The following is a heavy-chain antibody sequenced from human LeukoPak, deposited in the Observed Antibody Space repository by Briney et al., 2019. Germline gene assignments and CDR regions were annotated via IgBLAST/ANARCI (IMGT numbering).Heavy chain of an antibody. D-gene: IGHD4-17*01. J-gene: IGHJ4*02. Sequence: GGSLRLSCAASGFPFSSHVLSWVRQAPGKGLEWIAYINHNGEAIYYPDFVKGRFTISRDNSKNTLYLQMNSLRADDTAVYYCASSPPTGITVSYFDYWGQGTLVTVSS. CDR2: INHNGEAI. CDR1: GFPFSSHV. CDR3: ASSPPTGITVSYFDY. V-gene: IGHV3-23*01.